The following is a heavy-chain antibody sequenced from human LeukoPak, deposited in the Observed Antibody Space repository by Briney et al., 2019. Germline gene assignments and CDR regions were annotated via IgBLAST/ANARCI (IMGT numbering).Heavy chain of an antibody. V-gene: IGHV3-30*04. CDR1: GFTFSSYA. Sequence: GRSLRLSCAASGFTFSSYATHWVRQAPGKGLEWVAVISYDGSNKYYADSVKGRFTISRDNSKNTLYLQMNSLKAEDTAVYYCARDLQDIVVVPAADYWGQGTLVTVSS. CDR3: ARDLQDIVVVPAADY. J-gene: IGHJ4*02. D-gene: IGHD2-2*01. CDR2: ISYDGSNK.